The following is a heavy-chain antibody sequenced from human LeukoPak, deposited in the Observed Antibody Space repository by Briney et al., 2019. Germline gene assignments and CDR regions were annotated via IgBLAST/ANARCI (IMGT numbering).Heavy chain of an antibody. CDR1: GGSFSAYY. V-gene: IGHV4-34*12. CDR2: IILSGGT. J-gene: IGHJ6*03. Sequence: PSETLSLTSAVYGGSFSAYYWSWSRKPPGTGLEWSGEIILSGGTTYTPSLRSRVTISVDTSKNQFALKLSSVTAADTAVYYCASEPLPTGSGSYYYYYMDVWGKGTTVTVSS. D-gene: IGHD3-10*01. CDR3: ASEPLPTGSGSYYYYYMDV.